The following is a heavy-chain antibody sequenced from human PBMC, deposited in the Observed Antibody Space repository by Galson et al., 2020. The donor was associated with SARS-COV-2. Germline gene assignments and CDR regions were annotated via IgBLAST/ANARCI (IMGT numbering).Heavy chain of an antibody. Sequence: SETLSLTCAVYGGSFSGHYWSWIRQSPGKGLEWIGEITQSGSVNYYPSLKSRVTISADTDKNHCSLELRSGTVADTAVCYCARGLFQTTTVIVVFTSGSFYFDSWGQGTLVSVSS. CDR3: ARGLFQTTTVIVVFTSGSFYFDS. V-gene: IGHV4-34*01. J-gene: IGHJ4*02. D-gene: IGHD3-22*01. CDR1: GGSFSGHY. CDR2: ITQSGSV.